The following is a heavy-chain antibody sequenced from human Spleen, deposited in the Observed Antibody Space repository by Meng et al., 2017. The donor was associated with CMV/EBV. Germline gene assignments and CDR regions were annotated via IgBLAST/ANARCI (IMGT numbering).Heavy chain of an antibody. J-gene: IGHJ5*02. D-gene: IGHD2-21*02. CDR2: IDPTSTDL. Sequence: GESLKISCAASGFTFSNYGMHWVRQAPGKGLQWVASIDPTSTDLYYVDSLRGRFTISRDNSKDTLYLQVNSLRAEDTALYYCAKMGTVEAWGQGTLVTVSS. CDR3: AKMGTVEA. V-gene: IGHV3-23*05. CDR1: GFTFSNYG.